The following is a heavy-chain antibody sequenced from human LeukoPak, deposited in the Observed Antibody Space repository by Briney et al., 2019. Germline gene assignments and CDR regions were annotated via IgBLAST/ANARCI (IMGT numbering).Heavy chain of an antibody. Sequence: PSETLSLTCAVYGGSFSGYYWSWIRQPPGKGLEWIGEINHSGSTNYNPSLKSRVTISVDTSKNQFSLKLSSVTAADTAVYYCARGSISSSSWYSTEYYFDYWGQGTLVTVSS. J-gene: IGHJ4*02. V-gene: IGHV4-34*01. CDR2: INHSGST. CDR3: ARGSISSSSWYSTEYYFDY. CDR1: GGSFSGYY. D-gene: IGHD6-13*01.